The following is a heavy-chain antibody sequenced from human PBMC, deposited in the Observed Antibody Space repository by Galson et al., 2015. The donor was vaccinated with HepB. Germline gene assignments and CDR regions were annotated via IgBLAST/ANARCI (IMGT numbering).Heavy chain of an antibody. CDR3: AKDRGGVRGVSIRFYFDY. V-gene: IGHV3-30-3*01. D-gene: IGHD3-10*01. CDR1: GFTFSSYA. Sequence: SLRLSCAASGFTFSSYAMHWVRQAPGKGLEWVAVISYDGSNKYYADSVKGRFTISRDNSKNTLYLQMNSLRAEDTAVYYCAKDRGGVRGVSIRFYFDYWGQGTLVTVSS. CDR2: ISYDGSNK. J-gene: IGHJ4*02.